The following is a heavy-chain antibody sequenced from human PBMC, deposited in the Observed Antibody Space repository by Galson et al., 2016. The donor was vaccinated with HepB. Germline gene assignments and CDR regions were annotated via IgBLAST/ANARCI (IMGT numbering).Heavy chain of an antibody. D-gene: IGHD3-10*01. CDR3: ASWGLPGYYGSGSYYLPGYFDY. Sequence: SETLSLTCTVSGASINSSSWVWIRQPPGKGLEWIGYIYYSGSTDYNPSLKSRVTISVDTSKNQFSLELSSVTAADTAVYYCASWGLPGYYGSGSYYLPGYFDYWGQGTLVTVSS. J-gene: IGHJ4*02. V-gene: IGHV4-59*01. CDR2: IYYSGST. CDR1: GASINSSS.